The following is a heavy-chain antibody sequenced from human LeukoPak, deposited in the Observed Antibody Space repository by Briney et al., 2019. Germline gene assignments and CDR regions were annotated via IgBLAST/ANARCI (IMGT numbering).Heavy chain of an antibody. D-gene: IGHD6-19*01. CDR2: ISGSGGST. CDR1: GFTFSRYG. CDR3: ARAGQAVAESFDY. Sequence: PGGTLRLSCAASGFTFSRYGMSWVRQAPGKGLEWVSAISGSGGSTYYADSVKGRFTISRDNAKNSLYLQMNSLRAEDTAVYYCARAGQAVAESFDYWGQGTLVTVSS. J-gene: IGHJ4*02. V-gene: IGHV3-23*01.